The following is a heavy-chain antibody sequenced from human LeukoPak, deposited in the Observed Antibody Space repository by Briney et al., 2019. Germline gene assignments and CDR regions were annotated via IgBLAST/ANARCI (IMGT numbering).Heavy chain of an antibody. CDR2: ISGSADRT. CDR1: GFTFSSYA. Sequence: PGGSLRLSCAASGFTFSSYAMSWVRQAPGKGLEWVSAISGSADRTYYADSVKGRFTISRDNSKNTLYLQMNSLRPEDTAIYYCAKESPYGSGGRNYYFHYWGQGTLVTVSS. D-gene: IGHD3-10*01. V-gene: IGHV3-23*01. J-gene: IGHJ4*02. CDR3: AKESPYGSGGRNYYFHY.